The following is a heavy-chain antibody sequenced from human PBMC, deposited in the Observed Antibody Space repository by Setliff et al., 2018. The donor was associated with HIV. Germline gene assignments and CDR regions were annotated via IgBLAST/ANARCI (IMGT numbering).Heavy chain of an antibody. V-gene: IGHV4-61*01. CDR1: GGSVHSSSYY. J-gene: IGHJ4*02. CDR3: ARDPPGYGDANDY. D-gene: IGHD4-17*01. CDR2: IYYSGTT. Sequence: SETLSLTCTVSGGSVHSSSYYWSWVRQPPGKGLEWIGYIYYSGTTYYNPSLKSRVTMSIDTSRNQFSLKVRSVTAADTAVYYCARDPPGYGDANDYWGQGTRVTV.